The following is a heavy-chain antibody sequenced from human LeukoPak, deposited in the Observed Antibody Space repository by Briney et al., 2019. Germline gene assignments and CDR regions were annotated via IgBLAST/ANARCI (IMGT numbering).Heavy chain of an antibody. V-gene: IGHV3-66*01. D-gene: IGHD4-23*01. J-gene: IGHJ4*02. CDR3: ATYNGGNSAFEY. CDR1: GITVSSNY. Sequence: GGSLRLSCAASGITVSSNYMSWVRQAPGKGLEWVSVIYRGGSTFYADSVKGRFTISRDNSKNTLYLQMNSLRAEDTAVYYCATYNGGNSAFEYWGQGTLVTVSS. CDR2: IYRGGST.